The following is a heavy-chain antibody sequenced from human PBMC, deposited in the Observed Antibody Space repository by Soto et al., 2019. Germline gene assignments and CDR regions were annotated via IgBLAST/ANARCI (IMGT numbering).Heavy chain of an antibody. CDR3: ARAGKIAVAAHYYYYGMDV. CDR2: INPNSGGT. Sequence: DSVKVSCKASGYTFTGYYMHWLRQSPGQGLEWMGWINPNSGGTNYAQKFQGRVTMTRDTSISTAYMELSRLRSDDTAVYYCARAGKIAVAAHYYYYGMDVWGQGTTVTVSS. V-gene: IGHV1-2*02. D-gene: IGHD6-19*01. CDR1: GYTFTGYY. J-gene: IGHJ6*02.